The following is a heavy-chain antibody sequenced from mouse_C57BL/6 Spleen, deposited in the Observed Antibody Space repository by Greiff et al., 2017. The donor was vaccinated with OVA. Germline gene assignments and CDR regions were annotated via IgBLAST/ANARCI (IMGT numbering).Heavy chain of an antibody. Sequence: EVMLVESGGGLVQPKGSLKLSCAASGFTFNTYAMNWVRQAPGKGLEWVARIRSKSSNYATYYADSVKDRFTISRDDSQSMLYLQMNNLKTEDTAMYYCVREVNWERYFDYWGQGTTLTVSS. D-gene: IGHD4-1*02. CDR1: GFTFNTYA. J-gene: IGHJ2*01. CDR2: IRSKSSNYAT. CDR3: VREVNWERYFDY. V-gene: IGHV10-3*01.